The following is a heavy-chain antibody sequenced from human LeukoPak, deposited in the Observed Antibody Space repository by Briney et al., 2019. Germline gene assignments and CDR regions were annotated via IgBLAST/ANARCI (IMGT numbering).Heavy chain of an antibody. Sequence: SETLSLTCTVSGGSISSSSYYWGWIRQPPGKGLEWIGSIYYGGSTYYNPSLKSRVTISVDTSKNQFSLKLSSVTAADTVVYYCASTYRPSLLLWFGESAFDIWGQGTMVTVSS. CDR2: IYYGGST. CDR3: ASTYRPSLLLWFGESAFDI. J-gene: IGHJ3*02. V-gene: IGHV4-39*01. D-gene: IGHD3-10*01. CDR1: GGSISSSSYY.